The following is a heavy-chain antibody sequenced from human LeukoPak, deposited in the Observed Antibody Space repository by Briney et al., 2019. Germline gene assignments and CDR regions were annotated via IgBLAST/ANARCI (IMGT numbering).Heavy chain of an antibody. CDR1: GYTFTSYY. CDR2: INPSGGST. J-gene: IGHJ5*02. D-gene: IGHD6-13*01. V-gene: IGHV1-46*01. Sequence: ASVKVSCKASGYTFTSYYMHWVRQAPGQGLEWMGIINPSGGSTSYAQKFQGRVTMTRDTSMSTVYMELSSLRSEDTAVYYCARGRVRIAAAVTNWFDPWGQGTLVTVSS. CDR3: ARGRVRIAAAVTNWFDP.